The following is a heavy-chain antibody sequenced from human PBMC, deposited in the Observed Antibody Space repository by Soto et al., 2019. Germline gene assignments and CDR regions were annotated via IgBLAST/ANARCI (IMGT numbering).Heavy chain of an antibody. D-gene: IGHD3-3*01. J-gene: IGHJ6*02. CDR3: ARGRVRFLEWLGHAYYYYYYGMDV. CDR1: GYTFTSYD. Sequence: GASVKVSCKASGYTFTSYDINWVRQATGQGLEWMGWMNPNSGNTGYAQKFQGRVTMTRNTSISTAYMELSSLRSEDTAVYYCARGRVRFLEWLGHAYYYYYYGMDVWGQGTTVTVSS. CDR2: MNPNSGNT. V-gene: IGHV1-8*01.